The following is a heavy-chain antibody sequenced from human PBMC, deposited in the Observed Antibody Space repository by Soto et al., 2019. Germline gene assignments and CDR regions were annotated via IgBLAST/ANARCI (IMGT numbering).Heavy chain of an antibody. V-gene: IGHV3-23*01. CDR2: VSLTGDRT. Sequence: EVLLLESGGGLVQPGGSLRLSCVASRFDFSSYEMSWVRQAAGKGLEWVSRVSLTGDRTNYAGSVKGRFTVSRDNFKNALYLEMDSLSPDDTAIYYCARGGGYCTPTSCAIDSWGRGTPVTVSS. CDR3: ARGGGYCTPTSCAIDS. D-gene: IGHD2-8*01. CDR1: RFDFSSYE. J-gene: IGHJ4*02.